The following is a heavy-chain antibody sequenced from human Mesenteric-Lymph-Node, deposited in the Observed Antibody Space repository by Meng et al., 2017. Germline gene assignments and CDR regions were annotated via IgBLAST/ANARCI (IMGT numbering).Heavy chain of an antibody. D-gene: IGHD3-9*01. J-gene: IGHJ4*02. Sequence: SVKVSCKASGGTFSSYAISWVRQAPGQGLEWMGGIIPIFGTANYAQKFQGRVTITADESTSTAYMELSSLRSEDTAVYYCARAKRNLRYFDWLLPTFDYWGQGTLVTVSS. CDR1: GGTFSSYA. CDR2: IIPIFGTA. CDR3: ARAKRNLRYFDWLLPTFDY. V-gene: IGHV1-69*13.